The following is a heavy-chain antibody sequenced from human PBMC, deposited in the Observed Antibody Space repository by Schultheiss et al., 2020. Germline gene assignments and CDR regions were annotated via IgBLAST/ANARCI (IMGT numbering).Heavy chain of an antibody. CDR1: GGSISSYY. CDR2: IKSKTDGGTT. Sequence: ETLSLTCTVSGGSISSYYWSWIRQHPGKGLEWIGRIKSKTDGGTTDYAAPVKGRFTISRDDSKNTLYLQMNSLKTEDTAVYYCTTDSLNPIVGAPFDYWGQGTLVTVSS. J-gene: IGHJ4*02. D-gene: IGHD1-26*01. V-gene: IGHV3-15*01. CDR3: TTDSLNPIVGAPFDY.